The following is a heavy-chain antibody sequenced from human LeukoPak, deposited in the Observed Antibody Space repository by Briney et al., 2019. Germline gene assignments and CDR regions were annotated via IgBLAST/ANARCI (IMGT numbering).Heavy chain of an antibody. Sequence: GGSLRLSCVASGFTFGLYWMSWVRQAPGKGLEWVANINQDGGDKYYVDSVKGRFTISRDNAKNSLFLQMNSLRVEDTAIYYCARDGDTSGYSDWGQGTLVTVSS. J-gene: IGHJ4*02. D-gene: IGHD3-22*01. CDR3: ARDGDTSGYSD. CDR1: GFTFGLYW. V-gene: IGHV3-7*01. CDR2: INQDGGDK.